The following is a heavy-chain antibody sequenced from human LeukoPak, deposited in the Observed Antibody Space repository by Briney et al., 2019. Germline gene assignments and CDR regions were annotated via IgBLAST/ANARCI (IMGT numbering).Heavy chain of an antibody. J-gene: IGHJ3*02. CDR2: INHSGST. Sequence: SETLSLTCAVYGGSFSGYYWSWIRQPPGKGLEWIGEINHSGSTNYNPSLKSRVTISVDTSKNQFSLKLSSVTAADTAVYYCARGDNYYDSSGYYRYDAFDIWGQGTMVTVSS. CDR3: ARGDNYYDSSGYYRYDAFDI. CDR1: GGSFSGYY. D-gene: IGHD3-22*01. V-gene: IGHV4-34*01.